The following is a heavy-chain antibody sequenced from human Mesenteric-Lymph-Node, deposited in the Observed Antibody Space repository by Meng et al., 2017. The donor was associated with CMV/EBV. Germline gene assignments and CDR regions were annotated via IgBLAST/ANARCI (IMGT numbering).Heavy chain of an antibody. Sequence: GGSLRLSCAASGFSFSNYYMTWVRQAPGKGLEWVANIKPDSSIKNYGDSVKGRFTISRDNGKNLLYLQVNSLRAEDTAVYFCARDAMWKPVDYWGQGTLVTVSS. V-gene: IGHV3-7*01. CDR3: ARDAMWKPVDY. CDR1: GFSFSNYY. J-gene: IGHJ4*02. D-gene: IGHD1-14*01. CDR2: IKPDSSIK.